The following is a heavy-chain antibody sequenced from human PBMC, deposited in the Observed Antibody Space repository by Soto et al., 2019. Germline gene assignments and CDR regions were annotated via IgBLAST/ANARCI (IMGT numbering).Heavy chain of an antibody. CDR3: ARDPLGLSSSSSYNWFDP. CDR2: ISAYNGNT. D-gene: IGHD6-6*01. CDR1: GYTFTSYG. Sequence: GASVKVSCKASGYTFTSYGISWVRQAPGQGLEWMGWISAYNGNTNYAQKLQGRVTVTTDTSTSTAYMELRSLRSDDTAVYYCARDPLGLSSSSSYNWFDPWGQGTLVTVSS. V-gene: IGHV1-18*01. J-gene: IGHJ5*02.